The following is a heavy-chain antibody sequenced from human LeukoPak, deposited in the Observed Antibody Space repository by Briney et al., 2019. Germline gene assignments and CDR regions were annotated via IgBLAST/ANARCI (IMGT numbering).Heavy chain of an antibody. J-gene: IGHJ4*02. Sequence: ASVKVSCKASGYTFTGYFIHWVRQAPGQGLEWMGWINPNTGGTVYAQKFQGRVTMTRDTSISTAYMDLTRLTSDDTAVYYCARPSLGSGATPSNYWGQGTLVTVSS. CDR3: ARPSLGSGATPSNY. D-gene: IGHD2-15*01. CDR1: GYTFTGYF. CDR2: INPNTGGT. V-gene: IGHV1-2*02.